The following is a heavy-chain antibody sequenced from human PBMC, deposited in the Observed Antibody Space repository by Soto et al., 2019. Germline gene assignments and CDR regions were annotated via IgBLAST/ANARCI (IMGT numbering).Heavy chain of an antibody. Sequence: PGGSLRLSGAASGFNFNDYGMHWVRQAPGKGWGWWSSISWNSVSIGYADSVKGRFTIPRDNAKNSLYWQMNSLRAEDMALYYCAKDMENVYNPSYYYGMDVWGQGTTVTVSS. V-gene: IGHV3-9*03. CDR1: GFNFNDYG. CDR3: AKDMENVYNPSYYYGMDV. D-gene: IGHD3-10*01. CDR2: ISWNSVSI. J-gene: IGHJ6*02.